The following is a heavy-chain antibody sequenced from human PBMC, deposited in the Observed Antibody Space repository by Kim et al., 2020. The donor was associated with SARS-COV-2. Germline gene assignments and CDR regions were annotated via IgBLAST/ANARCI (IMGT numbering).Heavy chain of an antibody. CDR2: INPRDGAT. V-gene: IGHV1-46*01. J-gene: IGHJ5*02. Sequence: ASVKVSCKASGYTFTSHWIHWVRQAPGQGLEWMGVINPRDGATGHAQKFQGRVILTRDTSTSTLYMDLSSLRSDDTAVYYCARDSSNTNSSWFDPWGQGT. D-gene: IGHD6-6*01. CDR3: ARDSSNTNSSWFDP. CDR1: GYTFTSHW.